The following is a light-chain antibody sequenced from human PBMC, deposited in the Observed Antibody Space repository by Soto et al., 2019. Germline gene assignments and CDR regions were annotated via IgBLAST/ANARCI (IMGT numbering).Light chain of an antibody. CDR3: QQYNNWPLT. V-gene: IGKV3-15*01. CDR1: QNVSSN. J-gene: IGKJ4*01. CDR2: GAS. Sequence: EIVTTQSPATLSVSPGERATLSCRASQNVSSNLAWYQQKPGQAPRLLIYGASTRATGIPARFSGSGSGTEFTLTISSLQSEDFAVYYCQQYNNWPLTFGGGTKV.